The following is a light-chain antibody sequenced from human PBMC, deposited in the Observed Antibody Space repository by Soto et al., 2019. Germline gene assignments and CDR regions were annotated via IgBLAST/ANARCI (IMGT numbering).Light chain of an antibody. CDR2: AVS. CDR1: SSDIGVYDY. CDR3: SSYTTSSTLYV. V-gene: IGLV2-14*01. Sequence: QSALTQPASVSRSPGQSITISCTGTSSDIGVYDYVSWYQHHPGKAPKLMIYAVSNRPSGVSDRFSGSKSGNTASLTISGLQAEDEADYYCSSYTTSSTLYVFGTGTKVTVL. J-gene: IGLJ1*01.